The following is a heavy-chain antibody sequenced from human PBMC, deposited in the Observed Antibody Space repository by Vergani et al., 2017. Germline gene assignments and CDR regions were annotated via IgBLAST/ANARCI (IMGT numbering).Heavy chain of an antibody. D-gene: IGHD3-3*01. Sequence: QVQLVQSGAEVKKPGSSVKVSCKASGGTFSSYAISWVRQAPGQGLEWMGRVIPILGTANYAQKFQGRVTMTADDSTGTAYLELSGLRAEDTGVYYCARGFWRGSNWFDPWGQGTLVTVSS. CDR1: GGTFSSYA. V-gene: IGHV1-69*11. J-gene: IGHJ5*02. CDR3: ARGFWRGSNWFDP. CDR2: VIPILGTA.